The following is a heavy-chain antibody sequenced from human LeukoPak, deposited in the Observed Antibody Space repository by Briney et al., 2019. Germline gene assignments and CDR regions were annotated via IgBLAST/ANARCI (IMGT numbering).Heavy chain of an antibody. J-gene: IGHJ4*02. V-gene: IGHV4-4*07. Sequence: SETLSLTCTVSGGSISSYYWSWIRQPAGKGLEWIGRIYSSGSNNYNPSLKSRVTMSLGTSKNHFSLNLTSVTAADTAVYYCAREPTSGREPTSGRPLDYWGQGTLVTVSS. CDR2: IYSSGSN. CDR1: GGSISSYY. CDR3: AREPTSGREPTSGRPLDY. D-gene: IGHD5-12*01.